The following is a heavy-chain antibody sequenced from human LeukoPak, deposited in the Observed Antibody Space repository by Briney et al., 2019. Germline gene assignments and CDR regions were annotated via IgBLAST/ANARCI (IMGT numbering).Heavy chain of an antibody. J-gene: IGHJ4*02. CDR2: ISNDGGGT. D-gene: IGHD6-13*01. CDR3: ARDDKGVAAAGTFDY. V-gene: IGHV3-23*01. Sequence: GGSLRLSCTASGFIFNNFGLMWVRQAPGKGLEWVSAISNDGGGTTYADFVKGRFTISRDNSKDTLFLQMNSLRAEDTAVYYCARDDKGVAAAGTFDYWGQGTLVTVSS. CDR1: GFIFNNFG.